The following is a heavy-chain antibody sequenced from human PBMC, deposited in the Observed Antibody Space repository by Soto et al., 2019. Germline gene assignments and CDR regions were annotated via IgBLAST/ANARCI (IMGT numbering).Heavy chain of an antibody. J-gene: IGHJ6*03. CDR2: IYYSGST. Sequence: PSETLSLTCTVSGGSISSYYWSWIRQPPGKGLEWIGYIYYSGSTNYNPSLKSRVTISVDTSKNQFSLKLSSVTAADTAVYYCARTEGLWFGEYYYYMDVWGKGTTVTVSS. V-gene: IGHV4-59*08. D-gene: IGHD3-10*01. CDR3: ARTEGLWFGEYYYYMDV. CDR1: GGSISSYY.